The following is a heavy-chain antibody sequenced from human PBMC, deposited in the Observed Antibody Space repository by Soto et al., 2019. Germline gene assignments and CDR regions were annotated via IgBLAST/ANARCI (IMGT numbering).Heavy chain of an antibody. J-gene: IGHJ4*02. CDR2: IYYSGST. CDR3: ARVRNYDFWSGLDY. CDR1: GGSISSGGYY. V-gene: IGHV4-30-4*08. D-gene: IGHD3-3*01. Sequence: TCTVSGGSISSGGYYWSWIRQHPGKGLEWIGYIYYSGSTYYNPSLKSRVTISVDTSKNQFSLKLSSVTAADTAVYYCARVRNYDFWSGLDYWGQGTLVTVSS.